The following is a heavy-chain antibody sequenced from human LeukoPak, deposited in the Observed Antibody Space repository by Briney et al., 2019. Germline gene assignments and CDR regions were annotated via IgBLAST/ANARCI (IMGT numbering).Heavy chain of an antibody. CDR1: GYSFTSYW. Sequence: GEPLKISCKGFGYSFTSYWIGWVRQMPGKGLEWMGFIYPGDSDTRYSPSFQGQVTISADKSISTAYLQWSSLKASDTAMYYCARRGRYCSGGSCYQTYNWFDPWGQGTLVTVSS. J-gene: IGHJ5*02. CDR3: ARRGRYCSGGSCYQTYNWFDP. D-gene: IGHD2-15*01. CDR2: IYPGDSDT. V-gene: IGHV5-51*01.